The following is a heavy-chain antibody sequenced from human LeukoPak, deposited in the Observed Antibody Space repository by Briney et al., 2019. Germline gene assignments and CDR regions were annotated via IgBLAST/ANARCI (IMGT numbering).Heavy chain of an antibody. CDR1: GYSISSGYY. D-gene: IGHD4-11*01. J-gene: IGHJ4*02. Sequence: SETLSLTCTVSGYSISSGYYWGWVRQPPGKGLEWIGSLYHSGSPYSNPSLQSRDTISVDTSTNQFSLKLSSMIAADTAVYYCARDSDYKFDFWGQGTLVMVSS. CDR2: LYHSGSP. CDR3: ARDSDYKFDF. V-gene: IGHV4-38-2*02.